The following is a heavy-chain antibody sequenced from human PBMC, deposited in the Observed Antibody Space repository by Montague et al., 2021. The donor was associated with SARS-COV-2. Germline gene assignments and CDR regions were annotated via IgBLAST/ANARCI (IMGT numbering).Heavy chain of an antibody. Sequence: PGLVKPTQTLTLTCTFSGFSLSTSGVGVGWIRQPPGKALEWLALIYWDDGKRYSPSLKSRLTITKDTSKNQVVLTMTNMDPVDTATYYCAHKTGLRYFDWLFQTNPTGGYFDLWGRGTLVTVSS. CDR2: IYWDDGK. J-gene: IGHJ2*01. CDR3: AHKTGLRYFDWLFQTNPTGGYFDL. D-gene: IGHD3-9*01. CDR1: GFSLSTSGVG. V-gene: IGHV2-5*02.